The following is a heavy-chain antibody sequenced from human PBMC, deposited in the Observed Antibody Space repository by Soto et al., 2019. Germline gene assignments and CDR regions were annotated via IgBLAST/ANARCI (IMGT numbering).Heavy chain of an antibody. D-gene: IGHD2-21*01. J-gene: IGHJ4*02. V-gene: IGHV1-3*01. CDR3: ARHPDGIANFQG. Sequence: GASVKVSWKASGNTFTSYAMHLVRQAPGQRLEGMGWINAGNGNTKYSPKFQGRVTITRDTSASKAYMELSSVSAEDTAVYYCARHPDGIANFQGWGQGTLVTVSS. CDR1: GNTFTSYA. CDR2: INAGNGNT.